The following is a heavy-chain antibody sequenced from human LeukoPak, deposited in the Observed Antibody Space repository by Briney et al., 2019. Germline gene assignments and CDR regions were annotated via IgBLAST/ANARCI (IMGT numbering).Heavy chain of an antibody. Sequence: GGSLRLSCEASGFIFSSYEVAWVRQAPGKGLEWLSYSSNGGDTIRYRDSVKARFTISRDNAKNSVLLEMDSLRAEDTALYYCAGGPQYSGSYGFWGQGTLVTVSS. CDR3: AGGPQYSGSYGF. D-gene: IGHD3-16*01. CDR1: GFIFSSYE. V-gene: IGHV3-48*03. CDR2: SSNGGDTI. J-gene: IGHJ4*02.